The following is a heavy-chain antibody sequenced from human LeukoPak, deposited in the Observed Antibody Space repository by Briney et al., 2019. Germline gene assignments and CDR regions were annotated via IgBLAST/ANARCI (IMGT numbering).Heavy chain of an antibody. CDR2: IRYDGSNK. Sequence: GGSLRLSCAASGFTFSSYGMHWVRQAPGKGLERVAFIRYDGSNKYYADSVKGRFTISRDNSKNTLYLQMNSLRAEDTAVYYCARKIAAVGGERGDYWGQGTLVTVSS. D-gene: IGHD6-13*01. J-gene: IGHJ4*02. CDR1: GFTFSSYG. V-gene: IGHV3-30*02. CDR3: ARKIAAVGGERGDY.